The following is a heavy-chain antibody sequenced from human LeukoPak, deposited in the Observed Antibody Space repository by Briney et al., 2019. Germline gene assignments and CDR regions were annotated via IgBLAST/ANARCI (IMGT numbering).Heavy chain of an antibody. D-gene: IGHD6-6*01. CDR2: IYHSGST. CDR1: GYSISSGYY. V-gene: IGHV4-38-2*02. Sequence: SETLSLTCAVSGYSISSGYYWGWIRQPPGKGLEWIGSIYHSGSTYYNPSLKSRVTISVDTSKNQFSLKLSSVTAADTAVYYCAREDSGSSYYMDVWGKGTTVTVSS. J-gene: IGHJ6*03. CDR3: AREDSGSSYYMDV.